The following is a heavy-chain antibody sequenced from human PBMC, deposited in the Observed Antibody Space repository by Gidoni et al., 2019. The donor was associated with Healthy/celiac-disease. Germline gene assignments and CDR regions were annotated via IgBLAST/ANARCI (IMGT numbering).Heavy chain of an antibody. J-gene: IGHJ6*02. CDR2: IWYDGSNK. Sequence: QVQLVESGGGVVQPGRSLRLSCAASGVTFSSYGMHWVRQAPGKGLEWVAVIWYDGSNKYYADSVKGRFTISRDNSKNTLYLQMNSLRAEDTAVYYCARDCGSRYYYYGMDVWGQGTTVTVSS. D-gene: IGHD2-21*01. V-gene: IGHV3-33*01. CDR3: ARDCGSRYYYYGMDV. CDR1: GVTFSSYG.